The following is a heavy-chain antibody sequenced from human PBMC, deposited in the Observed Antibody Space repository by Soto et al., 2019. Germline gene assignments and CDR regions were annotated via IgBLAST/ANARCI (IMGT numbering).Heavy chain of an antibody. D-gene: IGHD3-10*01. CDR1: GGSISSSSYY. Sequence: PSETLSLTCTVSGGSISSSSYYWGWIRQPPGKGLEWIGSIYYSGSTYYNPSLKSRVTISVDTSKNQFSLKLSSVTAADTAVYYCASSIWFGELAGSTSNYYYYYGMDVWGQGTTVTVSS. J-gene: IGHJ6*02. V-gene: IGHV4-39*01. CDR3: ASSIWFGELAGSTSNYYYYYGMDV. CDR2: IYYSGST.